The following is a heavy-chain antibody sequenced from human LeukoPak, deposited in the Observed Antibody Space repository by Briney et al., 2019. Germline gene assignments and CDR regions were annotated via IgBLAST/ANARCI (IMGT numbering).Heavy chain of an antibody. CDR2: IYHSGST. CDR3: ARGGGLRPFDY. Sequence: PSETLSLTCAVSGGSISSGGYSWSWIRQPPGKGLEWIGYIYHSGSTNYNPSLKSRVTISVDTSKNQFPLKLSSVTAADTAVYYCARGGGLRPFDYWGQGTLVTVSS. V-gene: IGHV4-30-2*01. D-gene: IGHD5-12*01. CDR1: GGSISSGGYS. J-gene: IGHJ4*02.